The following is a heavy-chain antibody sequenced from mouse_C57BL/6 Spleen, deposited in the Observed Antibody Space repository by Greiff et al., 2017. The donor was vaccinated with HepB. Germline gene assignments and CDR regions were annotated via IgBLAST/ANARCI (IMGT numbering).Heavy chain of an antibody. J-gene: IGHJ3*01. CDR3: TRWGWDSYVSSKN. CDR1: GYTFTDYE. CDR2: IDPETGGT. D-gene: IGHD1-1*01. V-gene: IGHV1-15*01. Sequence: QVQLQQSGAELVRPGASVTLSCKASGYTFTDYEMHWVKQTPVHGLEWIGAIDPETGGTAYNQKFKGKAILTADKSSSTAYMELRSLTSEDSAVYNCTRWGWDSYVSSKNGGQGILFTVSA.